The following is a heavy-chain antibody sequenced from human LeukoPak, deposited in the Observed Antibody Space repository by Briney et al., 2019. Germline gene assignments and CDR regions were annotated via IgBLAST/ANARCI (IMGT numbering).Heavy chain of an antibody. CDR2: INSDGSST. CDR3: ARGDYDLWSGYYHKWGAFDY. CDR1: GFTFSSYW. J-gene: IGHJ4*02. V-gene: IGHV3-74*01. Sequence: GGSLRLSCAASGFTFSSYWMHWVRQAPGKGLVWVSRINSDGSSTSYADSVKGRFTISRDNAKNTLYLQMNSLRAEDTAVYYCARGDYDLWSGYYHKWGAFDYWGQGTLVTVSS. D-gene: IGHD3-3*01.